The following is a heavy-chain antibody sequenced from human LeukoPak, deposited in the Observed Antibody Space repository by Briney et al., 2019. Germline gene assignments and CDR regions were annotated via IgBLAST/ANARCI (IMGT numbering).Heavy chain of an antibody. CDR1: EFTSITYG. CDR3: ARGVVATRGDY. V-gene: IGHV3-30*02. J-gene: IGHJ4*02. CDR2: IRYDGSNK. Sequence: GGPLNPSWARLEFTSITYGMNGVRQAPGKGLEWVAFIRYDGSNKYYADSVKGRFTISRDNSKNTLYLQMNSLRAEDTAVYYCARGVVATRGDYWGQGTLVTVSS. D-gene: IGHD5-12*01.